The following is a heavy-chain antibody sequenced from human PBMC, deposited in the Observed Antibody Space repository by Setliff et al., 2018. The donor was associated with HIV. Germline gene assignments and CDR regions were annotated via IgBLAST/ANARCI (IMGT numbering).Heavy chain of an antibody. V-gene: IGHV4-38-2*02. CDR3: ARDRRTYYYDSSGYSPPLRAFDI. D-gene: IGHD3-22*01. CDR1: GYSVSSSYY. Sequence: SETLSLTCAVSGYSVSSSYYWGRIRQPPGKGLEWIGSMYYGGSTYHNPTLKSRVTIPAATSKNQFSLNLSSVTAADTAVYYCARDRRTYYYDSSGYSPPLRAFDIWGQGTMVTVSS. CDR2: MYYGGST. J-gene: IGHJ3*02.